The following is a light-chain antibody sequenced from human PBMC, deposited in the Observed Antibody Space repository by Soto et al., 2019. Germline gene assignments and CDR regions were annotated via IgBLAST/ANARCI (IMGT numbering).Light chain of an antibody. CDR2: GAS. CDR1: QSVSSN. CDR3: HQYNNSPLTWT. J-gene: IGKJ1*01. V-gene: IGKV3-15*01. Sequence: EIVMTQSPATLSGSPGERVTLSCRASQSVSSNLAWYQQKPGQAPRLLIYGASTRATGIPARFSGSGSGTAFTLTISSPHSPDLAVYYCHQYNNSPLTWTFGQGTKV.